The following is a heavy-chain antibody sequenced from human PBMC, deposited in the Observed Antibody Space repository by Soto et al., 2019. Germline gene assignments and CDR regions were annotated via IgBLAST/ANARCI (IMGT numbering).Heavy chain of an antibody. D-gene: IGHD3-3*01. J-gene: IGHJ4*02. Sequence: GGSLRLSCAASGFTFCSYIMSWVRQSPGKGLEWVSAITGSGGSTYHADSVKGRFTISRDNSKNTLYLQMSSLRAADTAVYYCARAPETPMIFGVVRPYFFDYWGQGSLVTVSS. CDR2: ITGSGGST. V-gene: IGHV3-23*01. CDR3: ARAPETPMIFGVVRPYFFDY. CDR1: GFTFCSYI.